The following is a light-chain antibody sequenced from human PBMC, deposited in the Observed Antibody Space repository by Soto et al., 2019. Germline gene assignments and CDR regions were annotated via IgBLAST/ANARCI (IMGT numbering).Light chain of an antibody. Sequence: QSALTQPASVSGSPGQSITISCTGTSSDIGDYGYVSWYQQHPGKAPKLIIYEVTNRPSGVSTRFSGSKSGNTASLTISGLQAEDEADYYCNSYTNRNYVILGGGTQLT. V-gene: IGLV2-14*01. CDR3: NSYTNRNYVI. CDR2: EVT. CDR1: SSDIGDYGY. J-gene: IGLJ2*01.